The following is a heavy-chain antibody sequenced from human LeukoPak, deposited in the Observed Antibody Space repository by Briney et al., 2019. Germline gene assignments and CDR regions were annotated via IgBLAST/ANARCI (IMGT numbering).Heavy chain of an antibody. CDR3: ARGTPSPRYYYYGMDV. CDR1: GFTFRSYA. J-gene: IGHJ6*02. CDR2: ISFDGNNK. Sequence: SGGSLRLSCEASGFTFRSYAMHWVRQAPGKGLEWVAVISFDGNNKSYADSVKSRFTISRDSSKSTLYLQMNSLRAEDTAVYFCARGTPSPRYYYYGMDVWGQGTTVTVSS. D-gene: IGHD1-14*01. V-gene: IGHV3-30-3*01.